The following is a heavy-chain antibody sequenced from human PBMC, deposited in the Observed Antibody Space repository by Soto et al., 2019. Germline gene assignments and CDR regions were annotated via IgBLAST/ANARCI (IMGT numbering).Heavy chain of an antibody. CDR2: IYSGGSA. V-gene: IGHV3-66*01. J-gene: IGHJ4*02. D-gene: IGHD5-18*01. CDR1: GFTVSSNY. Sequence: EVQLVESGGGLVQPGGSLRLSCAASGFTVSSNYMSWVRQAPGKGLEWVSVIYSGGSAYYADSEKGRFTISRDNSKNTVYLHKTGLRAEETAVCYCVRSGYSSGWGYFVYGGRGTLVFGSS. CDR3: VRSGYSSGWGYFVY.